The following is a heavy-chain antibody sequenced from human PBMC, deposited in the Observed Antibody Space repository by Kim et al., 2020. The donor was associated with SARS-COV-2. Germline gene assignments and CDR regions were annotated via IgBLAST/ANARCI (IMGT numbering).Heavy chain of an antibody. CDR3: AKDAGVGRYFDWLLSRGHGMDV. Sequence: GGSLRLSCAASGFTFSSYAMSWVRQAPGKGLEWVSAISGSGGSTYYADSVKGRFTISRDNSKNTLYLQMNSLRAEDTAVYYCAKDAGVGRYFDWLLSRGHGMDVWGQGTTVTVSS. D-gene: IGHD3-9*01. V-gene: IGHV3-23*01. CDR1: GFTFSSYA. CDR2: ISGSGGST. J-gene: IGHJ6*02.